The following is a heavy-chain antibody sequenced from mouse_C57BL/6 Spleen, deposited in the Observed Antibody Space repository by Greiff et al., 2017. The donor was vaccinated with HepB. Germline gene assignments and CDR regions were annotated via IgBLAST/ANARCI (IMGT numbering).Heavy chain of an antibody. J-gene: IGHJ1*03. CDR1: GYTFTSYW. CDR2: IDPSDSET. CDR3: ARRGGSRWYFDV. V-gene: IGHV1-52*01. Sequence: QVQLQQPGAELVRPGSSVKLSCKASGYTFTSYWMHWVKQRPIQGLEWIGNIDPSDSETHYNQKFKDKATLTVDKSSSTAYMQLSSLTSEDSAVYYCARRGGSRWYFDVWGTGTTVTVSS. D-gene: IGHD1-1*01.